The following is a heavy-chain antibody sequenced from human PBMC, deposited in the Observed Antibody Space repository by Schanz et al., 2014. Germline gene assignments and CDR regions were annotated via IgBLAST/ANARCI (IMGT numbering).Heavy chain of an antibody. V-gene: IGHV3-48*01. D-gene: IGHD2-15*01. J-gene: IGHJ4*02. CDR1: GFSFSSYS. CDR3: ARDTSYSLFDY. Sequence: EVQLVESGGGLVKPGGSLRLSCAASGFSFSSYSLNWVRQAPGKGLEWISYISATGSTIYYADSVRGRFTISRDNTKNSLYLQMNSLRAEDTAVYFCARDTSYSLFDYWGQGALVTVSS. CDR2: ISATGSTI.